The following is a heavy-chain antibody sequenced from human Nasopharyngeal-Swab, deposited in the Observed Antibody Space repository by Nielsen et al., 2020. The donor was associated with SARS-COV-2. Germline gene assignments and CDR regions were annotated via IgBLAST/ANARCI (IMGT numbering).Heavy chain of an antibody. CDR3: ATAGYSSGWYKY. Sequence: LRLSCAASGFTFDDYAMHWVRQAPGKGLEWVSGISWNSGSIGYADSVKGRFTISRDNAKNSLYLQMNSLRAEDTALYYCATAGYSSGWYKYWGQGTLVTVSS. J-gene: IGHJ4*02. D-gene: IGHD6-19*01. CDR2: ISWNSGSI. V-gene: IGHV3-9*01. CDR1: GFTFDDYA.